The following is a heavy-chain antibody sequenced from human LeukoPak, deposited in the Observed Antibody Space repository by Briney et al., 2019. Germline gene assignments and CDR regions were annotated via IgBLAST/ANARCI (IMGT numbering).Heavy chain of an antibody. CDR2: IYYSGST. J-gene: IGHJ2*01. V-gene: IGHV4-39*07. CDR3: ARCHRELLHWYFDL. CDR1: GGSISSSSYY. Sequence: SETLSLTCTVSGGSISSSSYYWGWIRQPPGKGLEWIGSIYYSGSTYYNPSLKSRVTISVDTSKNQFSLKLSSVTAADTAVYYCARCHRELLHWYFDLWGRGTLVTVSS. D-gene: IGHD1-26*01.